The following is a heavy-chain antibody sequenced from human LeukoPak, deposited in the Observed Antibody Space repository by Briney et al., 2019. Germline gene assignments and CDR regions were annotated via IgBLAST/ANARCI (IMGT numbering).Heavy chain of an antibody. D-gene: IGHD2-8*01. CDR3: ARNGYCTNGVCYNRYFQH. CDR1: GGSISSSSYY. V-gene: IGHV4-39*01. J-gene: IGHJ1*01. CDR2: IYYSGST. Sequence: PSETLYLTCTVSGGSISSSSYYWGWIRQPPGKGLEWIGSIYYSGSTYYNPSLKSRVTISVDTSKNQFSLKLNSVTAADTAVYYCARNGYCTNGVCYNRYFQHWGQGTLVTVSS.